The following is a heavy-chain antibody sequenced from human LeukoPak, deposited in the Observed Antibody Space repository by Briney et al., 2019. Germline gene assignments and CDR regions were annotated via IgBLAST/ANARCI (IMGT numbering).Heavy chain of an antibody. CDR3: ARENYGDYSLADY. J-gene: IGHJ4*02. Sequence: GSSVKVSCKASGGTFSSYAISWVRQAPGQGLEWMGRIIPILGIANYAQKFQGRVTITADKSTSTAYMELSSLRSEDTAVDYCARENYGDYSLADYWGQGTLVTVSS. D-gene: IGHD4-17*01. V-gene: IGHV1-69*04. CDR1: GGTFSSYA. CDR2: IIPILGIA.